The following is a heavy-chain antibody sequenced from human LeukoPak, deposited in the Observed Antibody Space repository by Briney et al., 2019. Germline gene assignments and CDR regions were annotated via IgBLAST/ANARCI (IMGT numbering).Heavy chain of an antibody. CDR1: GFPFRSYE. J-gene: IGHJ6*02. CDR3: ARVFLAVGYCSGGSCYARGMDV. D-gene: IGHD2-15*01. CDR2: ISSSGSTI. Sequence: SGGSLRLSCAASGFPFRSYEMNWVRQAPGKGLEWVSYISSSGSTIYYADSVKGRFTISRDNAKNSLYLQMNSLRAEDTAVYYCARVFLAVGYCSGGSCYARGMDVWGQGTTVTVSS. V-gene: IGHV3-48*03.